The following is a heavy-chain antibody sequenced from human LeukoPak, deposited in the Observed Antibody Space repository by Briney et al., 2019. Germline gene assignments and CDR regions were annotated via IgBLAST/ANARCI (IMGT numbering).Heavy chain of an antibody. Sequence: ASVKVSCKASGYTFTSYDINWVRQATGQGLEWMGWMNPNSGNTGYAQKFQGRVTITRNTSISTAYMELSGLRSEDTAVYYCARYGWELNFDYWGQGTLVTVSS. D-gene: IGHD1-26*01. V-gene: IGHV1-8*03. CDR3: ARYGWELNFDY. J-gene: IGHJ4*02. CDR1: GYTFTSYD. CDR2: MNPNSGNT.